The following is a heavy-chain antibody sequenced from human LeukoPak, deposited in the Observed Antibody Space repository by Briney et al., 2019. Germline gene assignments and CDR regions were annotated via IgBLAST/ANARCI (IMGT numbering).Heavy chain of an antibody. CDR3: AKDGFGELLDYYYYYMDV. V-gene: IGHV3-33*06. CDR1: GFTFSNYG. J-gene: IGHJ6*03. Sequence: PGRSLRLSCAASGFTFSNYGMHWVRQAPGKGLEWVAVTWYDGSNKYYADSVKGRFTISRDNSKNTLYLQMNSLRAEDTAVYYCAKDGFGELLDYYYYYMDVWGKGTTVTVSS. CDR2: TWYDGSNK. D-gene: IGHD3-10*01.